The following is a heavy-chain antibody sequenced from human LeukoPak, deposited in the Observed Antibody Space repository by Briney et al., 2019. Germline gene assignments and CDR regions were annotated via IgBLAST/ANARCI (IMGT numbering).Heavy chain of an antibody. CDR2: ISNDGGGT. Sequence: GGSLRPSCAASGFIFNNYGLIWVRQAPGKGLEWVSAISNDGGGTNYADFVKGRFTISRDNSKNTLFLQMNSLRAEDTALYYCAKGSSGYFVDLWGQGTLVTVSS. CDR3: AKGSSGYFVDL. J-gene: IGHJ5*02. CDR1: GFIFNNYG. V-gene: IGHV3-23*01. D-gene: IGHD3-22*01.